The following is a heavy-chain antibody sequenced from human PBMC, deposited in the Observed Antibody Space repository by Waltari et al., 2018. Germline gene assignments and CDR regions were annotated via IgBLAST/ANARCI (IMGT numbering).Heavy chain of an antibody. CDR1: GYSISSGYY. CDR2: IYHSGST. CDR3: ARHYGDSSGWYFDL. D-gene: IGHD4-17*01. V-gene: IGHV4-38-2*01. Sequence: QVQLQESGPGLVKPSETLSLTCAVSGYSISSGYYWGWIRQPPGKGLEWIGSIYHSGSTYSNPSLKSRVTISVDTAKNQFSLKLSSVTAADTAVYYCARHYGDSSGWYFDLWGRGTLVTVSS. J-gene: IGHJ2*01.